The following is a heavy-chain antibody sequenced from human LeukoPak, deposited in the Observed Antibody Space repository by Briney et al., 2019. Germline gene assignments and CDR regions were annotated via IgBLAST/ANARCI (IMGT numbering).Heavy chain of an antibody. CDR1: GFTFSSYS. CDR2: ISSSSTI. Sequence: GGSLRLSCAASGFTFSSYSMNWVRQAPGKGLEWVSYISSSSTIYYADSVKGRFTISRDNAKNSLYLQMNSLRAEDTAVYYCAREDYGDYVDYWGQGTLVTVSS. J-gene: IGHJ4*02. CDR3: AREDYGDYVDY. V-gene: IGHV3-48*01. D-gene: IGHD4-17*01.